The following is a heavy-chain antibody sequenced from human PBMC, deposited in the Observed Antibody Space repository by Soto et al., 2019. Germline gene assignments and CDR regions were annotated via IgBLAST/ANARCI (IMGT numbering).Heavy chain of an antibody. CDR3: ARAGVATIYPGNNWFDP. J-gene: IGHJ5*02. V-gene: IGHV4-59*08. CDR1: GCSILSYY. CDR2: IYYSGST. D-gene: IGHD5-12*01. Sequence: SETLSITCPFYGCSILSYYWSWIGKPTVKGLEWIGYIYYSGSTNYNPSLKSRVTISVDTSKNQFSLNLSSVTAADTAMYYCARAGVATIYPGNNWFDPWGQGTLVTVS.